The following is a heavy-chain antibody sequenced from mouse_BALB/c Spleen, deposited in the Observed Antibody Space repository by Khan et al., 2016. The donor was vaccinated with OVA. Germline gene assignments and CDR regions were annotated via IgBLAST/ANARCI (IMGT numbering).Heavy chain of an antibody. CDR1: GYSFTSYY. J-gene: IGHJ3*01. Sequence: VQLKESGPELMKPGASVNISCKASGYSFTSYYIHWVKQSHGKSLEWIGYIDPFNGGTDYNQKFKGKATLTVDKSSNTAYMHLSSLTSEDSAVYYCARRTFDYGGQGTLVTVSA. CDR3: ARRTFDY. CDR2: IDPFNGGT. V-gene: IGHV1S135*01.